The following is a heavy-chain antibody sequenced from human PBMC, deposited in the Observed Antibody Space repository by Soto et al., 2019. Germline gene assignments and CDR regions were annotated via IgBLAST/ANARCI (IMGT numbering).Heavy chain of an antibody. CDR2: IYWNDDK. CDR3: AHRLGSRGSFDY. Sequence: PTLSHPHQTLTLPCSFSGFSLTTRGVGVAWLRQPPGKALEWLALIYWNDDKRYSPSLKNRPTITKDTSKNQVVLRLTNMDPVDTATYYCAHRLGSRGSFDYCSQGSLVTVSS. V-gene: IGHV2-5*01. J-gene: IGHJ4*02. CDR1: GFSLTTRGVG. D-gene: IGHD3-10*01.